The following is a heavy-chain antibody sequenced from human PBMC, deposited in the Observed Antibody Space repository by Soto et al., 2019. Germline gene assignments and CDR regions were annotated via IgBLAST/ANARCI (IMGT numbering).Heavy chain of an antibody. V-gene: IGHV3-23*01. CDR1: GFTFSSYA. D-gene: IGHD6-19*01. J-gene: IGHJ2*01. CDR2: ISGSGGST. CDR3: AKDRAVAGTSDVYFDL. Sequence: GGSLRLSCAASGFTFSSYAMSWVRQAPGKGLEWVSAISGSGGSTYYADSVKGRFTISRDNSKNTLYLQMNSLRAEDTAVYYCAKDRAVAGTSDVYFDLWGRGTLVTVSS.